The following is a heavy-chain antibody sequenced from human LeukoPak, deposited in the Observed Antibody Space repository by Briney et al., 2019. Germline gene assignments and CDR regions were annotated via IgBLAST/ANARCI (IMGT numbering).Heavy chain of an antibody. V-gene: IGHV4-31*03. D-gene: IGHD6-13*01. CDR1: GGSISSGGYY. Sequence: SETLSLTCTVSGGSISSGGYYWSWIRPHPGKGLEWIGYIYYSGSIYYNPSLKSRVTISVDTSKNQFSLKLSSVTAADTAVYYCARTPNKIAAAGPHFDYWGQGTLVTVSS. CDR3: ARTPNKIAAAGPHFDY. J-gene: IGHJ4*02. CDR2: IYYSGSI.